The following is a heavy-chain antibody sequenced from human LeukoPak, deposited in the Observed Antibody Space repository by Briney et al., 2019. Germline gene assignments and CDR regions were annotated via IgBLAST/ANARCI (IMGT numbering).Heavy chain of an antibody. V-gene: IGHV4-4*07. Sequence: SDTLSLTCTVSGGSINNYYWSWIRQPAGKALEWIGHIYTTGSTNYNPSLKSRATMSVDTSKSQFSLKLSSVTAADTAVYYCARCILRGVDAFDLWGQGTMVTVSS. CDR3: ARCILRGVDAFDL. J-gene: IGHJ3*01. CDR1: GGSINNYY. D-gene: IGHD2-21*01. CDR2: IYTTGST.